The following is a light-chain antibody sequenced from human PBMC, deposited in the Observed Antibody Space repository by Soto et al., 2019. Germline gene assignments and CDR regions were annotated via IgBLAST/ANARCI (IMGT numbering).Light chain of an antibody. CDR1: QSVTTR. V-gene: IGKV3-11*01. CDR2: DAS. Sequence: IVLPHSPVTLCFSERERVTHSCRVCQSVTTRFAWYQHKPGQAPRLLIYDASNTATGRPARFSGSGSGTDFTLTIISRVPDEYVVDYYQQYNNCTPITFGRGTKVDIK. J-gene: IGKJ4*01. CDR3: QQYNNCTPIT.